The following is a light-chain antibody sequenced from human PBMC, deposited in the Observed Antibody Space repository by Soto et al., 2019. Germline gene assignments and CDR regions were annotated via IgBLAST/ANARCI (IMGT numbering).Light chain of an antibody. CDR1: QSILSGSTQKNY. J-gene: IGKJ2*01. V-gene: IGKV4-1*01. Sequence: DIVMTQSPDSLALALGEWATINCKSSQSILSGSTQKNYLAWYQQKPGQPPKLLIHWASARESGVPDRFSGSGSETDFTLTISNVQAEDVAVYYCHQYHRDPRTFGQGTKLEI. CDR2: WAS. CDR3: HQYHRDPRT.